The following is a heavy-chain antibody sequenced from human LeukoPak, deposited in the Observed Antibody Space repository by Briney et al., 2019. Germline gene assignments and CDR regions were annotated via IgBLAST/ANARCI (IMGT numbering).Heavy chain of an antibody. CDR3: ARGARITMIVVVIHKPTTTYFDY. Sequence: GRSLRLSCAASGFTFSSYEMNWVRQAPGKGLEWVSYISSSGSTIYYADSVKGRFTISRDNAKNSLYLQMNSLRAEDTAVYYCARGARITMIVVVIHKPTTTYFDYWGQGTLVTVSS. J-gene: IGHJ4*02. V-gene: IGHV3-48*03. CDR1: GFTFSSYE. CDR2: ISSSGSTI. D-gene: IGHD3-22*01.